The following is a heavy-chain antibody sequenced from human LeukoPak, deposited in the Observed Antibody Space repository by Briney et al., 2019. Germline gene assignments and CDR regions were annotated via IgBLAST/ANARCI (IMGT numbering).Heavy chain of an antibody. CDR2: ISGSGSSI. CDR3: AGGQWLVLGDAFDI. CDR1: AFTFSSYE. Sequence: GGSLRLSCAASAFTFSSYEMNWVRQAPGKGLEWVSHISGSGSSIYYADSVKGRFTISRDNAKNSLYLQMNSLRAEDTAVYYCAGGQWLVLGDAFDIWGQGTMVTVSS. J-gene: IGHJ3*02. V-gene: IGHV3-48*03. D-gene: IGHD6-19*01.